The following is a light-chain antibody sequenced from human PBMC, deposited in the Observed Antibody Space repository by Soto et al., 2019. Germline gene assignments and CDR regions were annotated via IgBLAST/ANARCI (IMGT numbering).Light chain of an antibody. J-gene: IGKJ2*01. V-gene: IGKV3-20*01. CDR1: QSVSSSY. CDR3: QQYGSSPHT. Sequence: EIVLTQSPGTLSLSPGERLTLSCRASQSVSSSYLAWYQQKPGQAPRLLIYGASSRATGIPDRFSGSGSGTDFTLTISRLEPEDFAVYYCQQYGSSPHTFGQGTKLEIK. CDR2: GAS.